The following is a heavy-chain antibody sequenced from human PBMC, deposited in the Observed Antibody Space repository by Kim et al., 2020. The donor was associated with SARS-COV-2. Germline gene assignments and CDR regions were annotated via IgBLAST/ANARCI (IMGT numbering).Heavy chain of an antibody. D-gene: IGHD3-10*01. J-gene: IGHJ6*02. Sequence: GGSLRLSCAASGFTFDDYAMHWVRQAPGKGLEWVSGISWNSGSIGYADSVKGRFTISRDNAKNSLYLQMNSLRAEDTALYYCAKLAITMVRGVQNYGMDVWGQGTTVTVSS. V-gene: IGHV3-9*01. CDR1: GFTFDDYA. CDR3: AKLAITMVRGVQNYGMDV. CDR2: ISWNSGSI.